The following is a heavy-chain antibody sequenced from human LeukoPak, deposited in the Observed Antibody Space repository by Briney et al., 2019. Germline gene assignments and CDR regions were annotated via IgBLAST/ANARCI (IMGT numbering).Heavy chain of an antibody. Sequence: GGSLRLSCAASGFTFSTYWMHWVRQAPGKGLVWVSRINSDGSSTSYADSVKGRFTISRDNAKNTLYLQINSLRAEDTAVYYCAKDLHDYGDTDAVFDYWGQGTLVTVSS. CDR2: INSDGSST. CDR1: GFTFSTYW. D-gene: IGHD4-17*01. V-gene: IGHV3-74*01. J-gene: IGHJ4*02. CDR3: AKDLHDYGDTDAVFDY.